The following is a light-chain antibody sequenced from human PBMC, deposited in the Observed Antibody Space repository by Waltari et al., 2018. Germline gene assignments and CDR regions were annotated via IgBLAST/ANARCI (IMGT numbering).Light chain of an antibody. V-gene: IGLV3-21*02. CDR2: HDS. CDR1: QLTTKN. Sequence: SYVLTQPPSVSVAPGQTDTLACGADQLTTKNVNWYQQRHGQAPVLLVYHDSGRPSGIPERFSGSNSENTAILTITGVEAGDEADYYCQVWDSDRVVFGGGTKRTVL. J-gene: IGLJ2*01. CDR3: QVWDSDRVV.